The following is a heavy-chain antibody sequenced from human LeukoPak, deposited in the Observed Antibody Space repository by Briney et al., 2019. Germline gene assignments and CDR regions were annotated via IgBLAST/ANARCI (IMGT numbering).Heavy chain of an antibody. CDR3: ARVGPAQCSGSSCYRDVRMDV. V-gene: IGHV4-34*01. J-gene: IGHJ6*02. Sequence: SETLSLTCAVYGGSFSSYFWSWMRQPPGKGLEWSGEIHHSGTTNYNPSLKSRVSISVDTSRNQFSLKVNSVTAADTAVYYCARVGPAQCSGSSCYRDVRMDVWGQGTTVTVSS. CDR2: IHHSGTT. D-gene: IGHD2-2*02. CDR1: GGSFSSYF.